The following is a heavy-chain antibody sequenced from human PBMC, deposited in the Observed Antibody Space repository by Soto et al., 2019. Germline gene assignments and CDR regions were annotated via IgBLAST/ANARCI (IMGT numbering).Heavy chain of an antibody. J-gene: IGHJ4*02. CDR3: ARDEGGYDILTGYYKAHLVDQ. Sequence: QVQLVQSGAEVKRPGDSVKVSCQASGYTFGHFYITWVRQAPGQGLEWMGAISPHNRNTNYAEKFRGRVTMTTDTSTTTAYMELRSLISDDTAVYYCARDEGGYDILTGYYKAHLVDQWGQGALVTVSS. CDR1: GYTFGHFY. D-gene: IGHD3-9*01. V-gene: IGHV1-18*01. CDR2: ISPHNRNT.